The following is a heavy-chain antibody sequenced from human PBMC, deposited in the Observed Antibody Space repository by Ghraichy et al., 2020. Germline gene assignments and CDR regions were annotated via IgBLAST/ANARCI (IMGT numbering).Heavy chain of an antibody. CDR3: ARDSRNGNFRISYYFDY. CDR1: GFTFSTYS. V-gene: IGHV3-23*01. D-gene: IGHD2-8*01. Sequence: GGSLRLSCAGSGFTFSTYSIHWVCQAPGKGLEWVSAVSGSGHSTHYAESVKGRFTISRDNSKNTVYLEMNSLSAEDTALYLCARDSRNGNFRISYYFDYWGQGTLVSVSS. J-gene: IGHJ4*02. CDR2: VSGSGHST.